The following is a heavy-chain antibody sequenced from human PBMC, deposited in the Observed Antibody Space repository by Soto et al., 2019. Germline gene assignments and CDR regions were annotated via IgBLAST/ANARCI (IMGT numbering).Heavy chain of an antibody. CDR1: GGSISSGGYS. V-gene: IGHV4-30-2*01. Sequence: SETLSLTCAVSGGSISSGGYSWSCIRQPPGKGLEWIGYIYHSGSTYYNPSLKSRVTISVDRSKNQFSLKLSSVTAADTAVYYCARDLGDSGLSGMDVWGQGTTVTVSS. CDR3: ARDLGDSGLSGMDV. CDR2: IYHSGST. D-gene: IGHD3-10*01. J-gene: IGHJ6*02.